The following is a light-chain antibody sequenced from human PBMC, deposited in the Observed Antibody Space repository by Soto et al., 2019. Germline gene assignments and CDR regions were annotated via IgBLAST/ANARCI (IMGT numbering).Light chain of an antibody. CDR1: SSDVGGYNY. J-gene: IGLJ3*02. Sequence: QSMLTQPASVSGSPGQSITISCTGTSSDVGGYNYVSWYQQHPGKAPKLMIYEVSNRPSGVSNRFSGSKSGNTASLTISGLQAEDEADYYCSSYTSSSTLDWVFGGGTKVTVL. CDR3: SSYTSSSTLDWV. V-gene: IGLV2-14*01. CDR2: EVS.